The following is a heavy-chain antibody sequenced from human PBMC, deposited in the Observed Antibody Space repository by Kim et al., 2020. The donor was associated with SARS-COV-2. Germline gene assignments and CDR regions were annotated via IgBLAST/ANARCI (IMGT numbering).Heavy chain of an antibody. CDR3: TSMGREQYPYYFDY. D-gene: IGHD3-10*01. CDR1: GFTFSDYW. V-gene: IGHV3-7*01. J-gene: IGHJ4*02. Sequence: GGSLRLSCAASGFTFSDYWLSWVRQAPGKGLEWVANINQDGRAKYCVDSVKGRCTISRDNAKNSLFLQVNRLRDEDTGVYYCTSMGREQYPYYFDYWGQG. CDR2: INQDGRAK.